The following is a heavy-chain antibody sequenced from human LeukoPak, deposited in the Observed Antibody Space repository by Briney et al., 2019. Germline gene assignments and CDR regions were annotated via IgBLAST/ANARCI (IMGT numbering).Heavy chain of an antibody. D-gene: IGHD2/OR15-2a*01. CDR2: IRWNSGNI. CDR1: GFTFDDYA. Sequence: GRSLRLSCAESGFTFDDYAMHWVRQTPGKGLEWVSVIRWNSGNIAYADFVGGRFTISRDNAKNSLSVQMNRLSDEDTAVYYCAKDAYGGATFFYYMDVWGKGTTVTVSS. V-gene: IGHV3-9*01. J-gene: IGHJ6*03. CDR3: AKDAYGGATFFYYMDV.